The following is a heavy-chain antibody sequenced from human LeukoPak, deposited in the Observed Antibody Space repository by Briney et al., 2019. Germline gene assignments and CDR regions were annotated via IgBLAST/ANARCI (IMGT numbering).Heavy chain of an antibody. CDR1: GGSFSGYY. Sequence: PSETLSLTCAVYGGSFSGYYWSWIRQPPGKGLEWIGEINHSGSTNYNPSLKSRVTISVDTSKNQFSLKLSSVTAADTAVYYCARRGGYYYDSSGYYGVLDYWGQGTLVTVSS. V-gene: IGHV4-34*01. J-gene: IGHJ4*02. CDR3: ARRGGYYYDSSGYYGVLDY. CDR2: INHSGST. D-gene: IGHD3-22*01.